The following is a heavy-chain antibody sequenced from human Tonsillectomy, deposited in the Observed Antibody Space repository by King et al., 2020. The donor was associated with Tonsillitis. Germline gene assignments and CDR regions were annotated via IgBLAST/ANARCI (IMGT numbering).Heavy chain of an antibody. Sequence: VQLQESGPGLVKPSETLSLTCTVPGGYISSYYLTWIRQPAGKGLEWIGRIYISGSTNYNPSLKSRVTMAVDTSKNQFSLKLTSVTAADTAGYYCASARPMCYFDSRSYYSPYNFDYWGHGTLVTVSS. CDR3: ASARPMCYFDSRSYYSPYNFDY. J-gene: IGHJ4*01. D-gene: IGHD3-22*01. CDR1: GGYISSYY. V-gene: IGHV4-4*07. CDR2: IYISGST.